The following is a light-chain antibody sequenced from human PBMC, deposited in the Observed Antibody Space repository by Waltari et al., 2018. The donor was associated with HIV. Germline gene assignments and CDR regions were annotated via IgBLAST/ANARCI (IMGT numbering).Light chain of an antibody. CDR2: EVS. Sequence: QSALTQTLSASGSPGQSVTISCTGTSSDGGGYNYVSWYQEDPGKAPKLMFYEVSNRPPGVPVRFFGAKPVNPASLPVSGLQAEDEADYYCSSYAGSNNLVFGGGTKLTVL. CDR1: SSDGGGYNY. V-gene: IGLV2-8*01. J-gene: IGLJ2*01. CDR3: SSYAGSNNLV.